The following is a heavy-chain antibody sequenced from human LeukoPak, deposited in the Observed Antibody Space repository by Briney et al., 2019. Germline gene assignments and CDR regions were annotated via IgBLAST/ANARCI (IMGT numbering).Heavy chain of an antibody. V-gene: IGHV3-21*01. CDR2: ISSSSSYI. J-gene: IGHJ4*02. Sequence: GGSLRLSCAASGFTFSSYSMNWVRQAPGKGLEWVSSISSSSSYIYYADSVKGRFTISRDNAKNSLYLQMNSLRAEDTAVYYCAREDGGIAAAGTLDYWGQGTLVTVSS. CDR1: GFTFSSYS. CDR3: AREDGGIAAAGTLDY. D-gene: IGHD6-13*01.